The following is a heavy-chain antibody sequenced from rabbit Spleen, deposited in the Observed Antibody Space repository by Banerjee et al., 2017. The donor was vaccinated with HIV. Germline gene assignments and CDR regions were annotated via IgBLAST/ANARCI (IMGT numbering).Heavy chain of an antibody. D-gene: IGHD6-1*01. V-gene: IGHV1S45*01. Sequence: QEQLEESGGDLVKPEGSLTLTCTASGFSFSSDYDMCWVRQAPGKGLEWIACIYAGSSGSTYYASWAKGRFTISKTSSTTVTLQMTSLTAADTATYFCARDGHGGYSYAFFDLWGQGTLVTVS. CDR3: ARDGHGGYSYAFFDL. CDR2: IYAGSSGST. J-gene: IGHJ4*01. CDR1: GFSFSSDYD.